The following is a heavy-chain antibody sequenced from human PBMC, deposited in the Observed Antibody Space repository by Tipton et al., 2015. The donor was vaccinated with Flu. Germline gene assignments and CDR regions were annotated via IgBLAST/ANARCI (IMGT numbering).Heavy chain of an antibody. D-gene: IGHD4-11*01. J-gene: IGHJ5*01. V-gene: IGHV4-38-2*01. CDR1: GYFIGSGYY. Sequence: LRLSCSVSGYFIGSGYYWGWTRQPPGRGLEWVGNIYHTGNTYYNPSLNSLVTISVDRYKNQFSLKLSFVTAADTAVYYCARRDYSNYVSVPKNWFDSWGQGTLVTVSS. CDR3: ARRDYSNYVSVPKNWFDS. CDR2: IYHTGNT.